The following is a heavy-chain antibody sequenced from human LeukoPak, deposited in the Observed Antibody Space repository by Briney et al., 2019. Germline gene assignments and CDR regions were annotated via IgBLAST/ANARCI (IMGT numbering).Heavy chain of an antibody. Sequence: GASVKVSCKASGGTFSSYAISWVRQAPGQGLEWMGGNIPIFGTANYAQKFQGRVTITADESTSTAYMELSSLRSEDTAVYYCARGLPGIAVAAPGRSLYYYGMDVWGQGTAVAVSS. V-gene: IGHV1-69*13. CDR2: NIPIFGTA. J-gene: IGHJ6*02. D-gene: IGHD6-19*01. CDR1: GGTFSSYA. CDR3: ARGLPGIAVAAPGRSLYYYGMDV.